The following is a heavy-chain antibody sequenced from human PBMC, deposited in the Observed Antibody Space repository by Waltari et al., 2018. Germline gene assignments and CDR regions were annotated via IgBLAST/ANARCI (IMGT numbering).Heavy chain of an antibody. D-gene: IGHD2-15*01. Sequence: QVQLVQSGAEVKKPGSSVKVSCKASGGTFSSYAISWVRQAPGQGLEWMGWMNPNSGNTGYAQKFQGRVTITRNTSISTAYMELSSLRSEDTAVYYCARGEDRTAAFDIWGQGTMVTVSS. CDR2: MNPNSGNT. CDR1: GGTFSSYA. J-gene: IGHJ3*02. CDR3: ARGEDRTAAFDI. V-gene: IGHV1-8*03.